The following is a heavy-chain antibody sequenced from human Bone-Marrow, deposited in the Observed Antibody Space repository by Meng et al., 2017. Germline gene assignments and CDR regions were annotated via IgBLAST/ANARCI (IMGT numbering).Heavy chain of an antibody. CDR1: GFTFSSHW. J-gene: IGHJ5*02. V-gene: IGHV3-74*02. D-gene: IGHD3-16*01. Sequence: VQLVESGGGVVQPGRSLRLSCAASGFTFSSHWRHWVRQAPGKGLGWVSRIDSDGNSTSYADSVKGRFTISRDNAKNTLYLQMNRLRAEDTAVYYCAGGGNWFAPWGQGTLVTVSS. CDR2: IDSDGNST. CDR3: AGGGNWFAP.